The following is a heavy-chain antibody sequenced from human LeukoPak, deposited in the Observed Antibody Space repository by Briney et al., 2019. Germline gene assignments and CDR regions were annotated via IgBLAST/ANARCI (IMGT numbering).Heavy chain of an antibody. J-gene: IGHJ3*02. CDR1: GGSISSGGYS. Sequence: MPSETLSLTCTVSGGSISSGGYSWSWIRQPPGKGLEWIGYIYHSGSTYYNPSLKSRVTISVDRSKNQFSLKLSSVTAADTAVYYCARAPRGPKYYYDSRDAFDIWGQGTMVTVSS. V-gene: IGHV4-30-2*01. CDR3: ARAPRGPKYYYDSRDAFDI. D-gene: IGHD3-22*01. CDR2: IYHSGST.